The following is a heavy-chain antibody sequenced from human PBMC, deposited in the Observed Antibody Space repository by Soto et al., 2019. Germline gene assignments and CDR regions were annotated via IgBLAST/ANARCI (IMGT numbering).Heavy chain of an antibody. CDR3: ARAGVGQQLVPDY. Sequence: QVQLQESGPGLVKPTGTLSLTCAVSGGSISSSNWWTWVRQPPGKGLEWIGEIYHSGSTNYNPSLKSRATISVDKSKNQFSLKLSSVTAADTAVYYCARAGVGQQLVPDYWGQGTLVTVSS. V-gene: IGHV4-4*02. CDR1: GGSISSSNW. D-gene: IGHD6-13*01. J-gene: IGHJ4*02. CDR2: IYHSGST.